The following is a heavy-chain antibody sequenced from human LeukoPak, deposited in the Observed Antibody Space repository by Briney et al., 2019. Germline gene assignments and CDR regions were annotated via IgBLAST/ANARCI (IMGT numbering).Heavy chain of an antibody. CDR3: ARSGTYQHSSSYDY. J-gene: IGHJ4*02. Sequence: PSETLSLTCSVSGDSISYFYWSWIRQAAGKGLEWIGRISGSGSTDYNASLKSRVTMSVDTSKNQLSLKVISVTAADTAVYYCARSGTYQHSSSYDYWGQGTLVTVSS. D-gene: IGHD6-13*01. CDR2: ISGSGST. V-gene: IGHV4-4*07. CDR1: GDSISYFY.